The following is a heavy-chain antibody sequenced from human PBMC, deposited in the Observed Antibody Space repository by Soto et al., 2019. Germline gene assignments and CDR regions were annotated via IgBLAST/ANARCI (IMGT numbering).Heavy chain of an antibody. CDR2: IIPILGIA. CDR1: GGTFSSYT. Sequence: QVQLVQSGAEVKKPGSSVKVSCKASGGTFSSYTISWVRQAPGQGLEWMGRIIPILGIANYAQKFQGRVTITADKSTSTAYMELSSLRSEDTAVYYCARVKGGDYGDYFDYWGQGTLVTVSS. J-gene: IGHJ4*02. V-gene: IGHV1-69*02. CDR3: ARVKGGDYGDYFDY. D-gene: IGHD4-17*01.